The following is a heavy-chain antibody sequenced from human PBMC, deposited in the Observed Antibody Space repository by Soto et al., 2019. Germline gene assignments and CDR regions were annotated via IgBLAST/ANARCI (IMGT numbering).Heavy chain of an antibody. CDR3: ATEALYYGSVSSLFDY. V-gene: IGHV3-15*01. CDR1: GFTVNNAW. J-gene: IGHJ4*02. CDR2: IKSKTDGGTT. D-gene: IGHD3-10*01. Sequence: GGSLRLSRAASGFTVNNAWMSWVRQAPGKGLEWVGHIKSKTDGGTTDSAAPVKGRFTISRDDSKNTVYLQMTSLNFEDTAVYFCATEALYYGSVSSLFDYWGQGTQVTVSS.